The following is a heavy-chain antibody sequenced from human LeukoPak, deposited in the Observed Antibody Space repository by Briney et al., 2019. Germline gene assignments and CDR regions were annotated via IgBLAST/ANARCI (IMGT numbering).Heavy chain of an antibody. CDR1: GGSISSYY. D-gene: IGHD1-7*01. Sequence: SETLSLTCTVSGGSISSYYWSWIRQPPGKGLEWIGYIYYSGSTNYNPSLKSRVTISVDTSKNQFSLKLSSVTAADTAVYYCARHSKLLGSYYFDSWGQGTLITVSS. CDR2: IYYSGST. V-gene: IGHV4-59*08. J-gene: IGHJ4*02. CDR3: ARHSKLLGSYYFDS.